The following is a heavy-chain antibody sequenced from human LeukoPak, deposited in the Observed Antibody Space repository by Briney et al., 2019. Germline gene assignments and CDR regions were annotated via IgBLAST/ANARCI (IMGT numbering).Heavy chain of an antibody. J-gene: IGHJ3*02. D-gene: IGHD5-24*01. Sequence: PSETLSLPCAVSGYSISRGSYWGWIRQPPGKGLEWIGSVYHSGSAYYNPSLKSRVTISVDTSKNQFFLKLTSVTAADTAVDYCAVGLHSGQFAFDIWGQATMVTVSS. CDR3: AVGLHSGQFAFDI. CDR2: VYHSGSA. CDR1: GYSISRGSY. V-gene: IGHV4-38-2*01.